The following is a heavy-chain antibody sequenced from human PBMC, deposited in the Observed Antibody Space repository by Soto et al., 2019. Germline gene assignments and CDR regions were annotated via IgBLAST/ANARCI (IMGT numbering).Heavy chain of an antibody. V-gene: IGHV3-11*01. CDR2: ISSSGSTI. Sequence: TVGSLRLSCAASGFTFSDYYMSWIRQAPGKGLEWVSYISSSGSTIYYADSVKGRFTISRDNAKNSLYLQMNSLRAEDTAVYYCARDRGIAVAGPPRGYWGQGTLVTVSS. J-gene: IGHJ4*02. CDR1: GFTFSDYY. D-gene: IGHD6-19*01. CDR3: ARDRGIAVAGPPRGY.